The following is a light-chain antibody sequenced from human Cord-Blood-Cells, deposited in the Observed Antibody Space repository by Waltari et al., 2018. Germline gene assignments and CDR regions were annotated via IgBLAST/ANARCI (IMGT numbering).Light chain of an antibody. Sequence: QSVLTQPPSASGTPGQRVTISCSGSSSNIGSNYVYWYQQLPGTAPKLLIYRNNRRPAGGPDRFSCSKSGPSASLASSGLRSEDEADYYWAAWDDSLSGRVFGGGTKLTVL. CDR3: AAWDDSLSGRV. CDR1: SSNIGSNY. CDR2: RNN. J-gene: IGLJ3*02. V-gene: IGLV1-47*01.